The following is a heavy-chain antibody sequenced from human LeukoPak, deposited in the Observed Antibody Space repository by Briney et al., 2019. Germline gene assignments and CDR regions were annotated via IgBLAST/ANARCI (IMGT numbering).Heavy chain of an antibody. D-gene: IGHD1-14*01. CDR1: GYSISSGYY. V-gene: IGHV4-38-2*02. Sequence: SETLSLTCTVSGYSISSGYYWGWIRQPPGKGLVWIGSIYHSGSTYYNPSLKSRVTISVDTSKNQFSLKLSSVTAADTAVYYCARAITGSPSENDYWGQGTLVTVSS. J-gene: IGHJ4*02. CDR2: IYHSGST. CDR3: ARAITGSPSENDY.